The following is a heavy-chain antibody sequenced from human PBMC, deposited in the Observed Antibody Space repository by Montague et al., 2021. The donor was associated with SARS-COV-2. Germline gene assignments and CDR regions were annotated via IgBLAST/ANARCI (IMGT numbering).Heavy chain of an antibody. D-gene: IGHD5-18*01. V-gene: IGHV2-5*08. CDR1: GFSLSTSGMC. Sequence: PALVKPTQTLTLTCTFSGFSLSTSGMCVSWIRQPPGKALEWLARIDWDDDKRYSPSLKSRLTITKDTSKNQVVLTMTNMDPVDTATYYCAHRWSGGYTFGSHLFDFWGQGTPVTVSS. CDR2: IDWDDDK. J-gene: IGHJ4*02. CDR3: AHRWSGGYTFGSHLFDF.